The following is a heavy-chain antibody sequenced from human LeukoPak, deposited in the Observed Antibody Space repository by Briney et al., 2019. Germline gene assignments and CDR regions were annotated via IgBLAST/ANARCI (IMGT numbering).Heavy chain of an antibody. D-gene: IGHD3-22*01. CDR1: GFTFSHAW. CDR2: IKSKTDGATT. CDR3: TTVYYYDSTFDH. Sequence: GGSLRLSCAASGFTFSHAWMSWVRQAPGKGLEWVGRIKSKTDGATTDYAAPVKGRFTISRDDSKNTLYLQMNSLKTEDTAVYYCTTVYYYDSTFDHWGQGTLVTVSS. V-gene: IGHV3-15*01. J-gene: IGHJ4*02.